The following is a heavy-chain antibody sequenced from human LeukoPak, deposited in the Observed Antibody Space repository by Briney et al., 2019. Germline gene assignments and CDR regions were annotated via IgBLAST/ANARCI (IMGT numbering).Heavy chain of an antibody. V-gene: IGHV4-38-2*02. CDR3: AREPKQNDYYYYYMDV. Sequence: PSETLSLTCTVSGYSISNNYYWGWIRQPPGKGLEWIGSIYHSGSTYYNPSLKSRVTISVDTSKNQFSLKLSSVTAADTAVYYCAREPKQNDYYYYYMDVWGKGTTVTISS. CDR1: GYSISNNYY. D-gene: IGHD1-1*01. J-gene: IGHJ6*03. CDR2: IYHSGST.